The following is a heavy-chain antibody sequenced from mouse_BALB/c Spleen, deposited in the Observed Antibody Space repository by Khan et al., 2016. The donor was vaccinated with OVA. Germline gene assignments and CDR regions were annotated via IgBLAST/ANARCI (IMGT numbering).Heavy chain of an antibody. CDR1: GFAFNSYD. Sequence: EVMLVESGGGLVKPGGPLKLSCEVSGFAFNSYDMSWVRQTPEKRLEWVATISSTGTYTYYPDSVKGRFTISRDTARNTLYLQMSSLRSEDTALYYCTRPSYYGNPWFTYWGQGTLVTVSA. V-gene: IGHV5-9*02. D-gene: IGHD2-10*01. J-gene: IGHJ3*01. CDR2: ISSTGTYT. CDR3: TRPSYYGNPWFTY.